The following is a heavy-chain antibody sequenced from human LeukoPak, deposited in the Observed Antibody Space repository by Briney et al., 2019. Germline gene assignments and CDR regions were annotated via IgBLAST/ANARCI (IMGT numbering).Heavy chain of an antibody. V-gene: IGHV3-7*01. CDR1: GFTFSNYW. D-gene: IGHD2-15*01. Sequence: QTGGSLRLSCAASGFTFSNYWMNWVRQAPGKGLEWVAIIKQDGSEKLYVDSVEGRFTISRDNAKNSLYLQMNSLRVEDTAVYYRMGGAGWLVDYWGQGTLVTVSS. CDR2: IKQDGSEK. CDR3: MGGAGWLVDY. J-gene: IGHJ4*02.